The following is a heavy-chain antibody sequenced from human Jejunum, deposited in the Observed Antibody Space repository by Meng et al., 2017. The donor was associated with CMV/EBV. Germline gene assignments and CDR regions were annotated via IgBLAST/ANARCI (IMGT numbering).Heavy chain of an antibody. CDR1: FTFSKYG. D-gene: IGHD4-17*01. Sequence: FTFSKYGVTWVRQAQGKGLELVGNIEQDGSEKNYVDSVKGRFTISRDNAKNSVYLQMDSLRAEDTAVYFCARADYGDYEGPWFDPWGQGTLVTVSS. CDR3: ARADYGDYEGPWFDP. V-gene: IGHV3-7*01. J-gene: IGHJ5*02. CDR2: IEQDGSEK.